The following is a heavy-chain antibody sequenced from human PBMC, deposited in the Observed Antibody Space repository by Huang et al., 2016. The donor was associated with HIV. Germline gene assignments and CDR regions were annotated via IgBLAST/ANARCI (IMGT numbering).Heavy chain of an antibody. J-gene: IGHJ4*02. Sequence: EVQLVESGGGLVQPGRYLRLSCAASGFTFDDYAFHWVRQAPGKGLEWVAGISWNSRSIDYADSVKDRFTISRDNAKNSLYLEMKSLRVEDTALYYCAKDASSGYSSGHSGFKVYFFDFWGQGTLVTVSS. CDR2: ISWNSRSI. V-gene: IGHV3-9*01. CDR1: GFTFDDYA. D-gene: IGHD5-18*01. CDR3: AKDASSGYSSGHSGFKVYFFDF.